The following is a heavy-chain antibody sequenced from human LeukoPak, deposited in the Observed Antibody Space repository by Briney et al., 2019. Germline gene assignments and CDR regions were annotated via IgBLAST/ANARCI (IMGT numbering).Heavy chain of an antibody. D-gene: IGHD3-10*01. CDR2: MYYSGST. Sequence: SETLSLTCTVSSGSISSTSYYWGWIRQPPGMGLEWIGSMYYSGSTYYNPSLKSRVTISVDTSKRQFSLKLSSVTAADTAAYYCAREMRSPRGGFDYWDQGTLVTVSS. CDR1: SGSISSTSYY. CDR3: AREMRSPRGGFDY. J-gene: IGHJ4*02. V-gene: IGHV4-39*07.